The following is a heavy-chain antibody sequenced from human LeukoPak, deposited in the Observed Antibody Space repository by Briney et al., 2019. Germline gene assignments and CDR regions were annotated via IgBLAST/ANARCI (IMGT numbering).Heavy chain of an antibody. CDR1: GGFISSYY. Sequence: SETLSLTCSVSGGFISSYYWSWIRQPPGKGLEWIGYIYYSGSTNYNPSLKSRVTISVDTSKNQFSLKLNSVTAADAAVYYCARLPSYGGFDYGGRGNRVTVSS. J-gene: IGHJ4*02. CDR3: ARLPSYGGFDY. CDR2: IYYSGST. D-gene: IGHD3-10*01. V-gene: IGHV4-59*01.